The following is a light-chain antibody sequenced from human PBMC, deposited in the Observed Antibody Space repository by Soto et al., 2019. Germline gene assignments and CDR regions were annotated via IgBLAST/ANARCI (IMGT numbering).Light chain of an antibody. Sequence: QSALTQPASVSGSPGQSITISCTGTSSDVGGYNYVSWYQQHQGKAPKLMIYDVGNRPSGVSNRFSGSKSGNTASLTISGLQAEDEADYYCSSYTSSSTPYVFGTGTKLTVL. J-gene: IGLJ1*01. CDR2: DVG. V-gene: IGLV2-14*01. CDR1: SSDVGGYNY. CDR3: SSYTSSSTPYV.